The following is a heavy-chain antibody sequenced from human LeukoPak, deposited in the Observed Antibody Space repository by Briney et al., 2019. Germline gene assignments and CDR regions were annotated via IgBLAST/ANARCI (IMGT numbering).Heavy chain of an antibody. CDR3: ARSPRLWLLPSYFDY. V-gene: IGHV1-69*13. D-gene: IGHD3-22*01. J-gene: IGHJ4*02. CDR1: GGTFSSFA. Sequence: SVTVSCTASGGTFSSFAISWVRQAPGQGLEWMGGIIPIFGTANYAQKFQGRVTITADESTSTAYMELSSLRSEDTAVYYCARSPRLWLLPSYFDYWGQGTLVTVSS. CDR2: IIPIFGTA.